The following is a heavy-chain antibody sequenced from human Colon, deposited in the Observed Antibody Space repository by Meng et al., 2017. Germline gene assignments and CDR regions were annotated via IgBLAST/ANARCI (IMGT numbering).Heavy chain of an antibody. CDR2: IKPDGSEK. CDR3: ARYYSSSRGGRMDY. V-gene: IGHV3-7*01. J-gene: IGHJ4*02. CDR1: GFTFSSYW. Sequence: GESLKISCAASGFTFSSYWMSWVRQAPGKGLEWVSNIKPDGSEKYNVDSVKGRFTISRGNAKNSLYLQMNTLRAEDTAVYYCARYYSSSRGGRMDYWGQGTLVTVSS. D-gene: IGHD6-6*01.